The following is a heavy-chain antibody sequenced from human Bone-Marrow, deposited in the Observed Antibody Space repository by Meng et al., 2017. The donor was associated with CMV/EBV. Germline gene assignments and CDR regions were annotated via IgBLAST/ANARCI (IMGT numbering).Heavy chain of an antibody. J-gene: IGHJ3*02. CDR3: ARRYCSSTSCSVAAFDI. V-gene: IGHV5-51*01. CDR2: IYPGDSDT. Sequence: KVSCKASGYTFTSYGISWVRQMPGKGLEWMGIIYPGDSDTRYSPSFQGQVTISADKSISTAYLQWSSLKASDTAMYYCARRYCSSTSCSVAAFDIWGQGTMVTVSS. CDR1: GYTFTSYG. D-gene: IGHD2-2*01.